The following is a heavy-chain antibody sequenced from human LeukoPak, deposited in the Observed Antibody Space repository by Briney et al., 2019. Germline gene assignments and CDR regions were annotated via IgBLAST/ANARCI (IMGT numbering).Heavy chain of an antibody. J-gene: IGHJ4*02. Sequence: PGGTLRLSCAASGFTFSNYAMSWVRQAPGKGLEWLSGISGGGASAYCADSVKGRFTISRDNAKNTLYLQMNSLRAEDTAVYYCARAPREYSYGTYYFDYWGQGTLVTVSS. D-gene: IGHD5-18*01. CDR3: ARAPREYSYGTYYFDY. CDR2: ISGGGASA. CDR1: GFTFSNYA. V-gene: IGHV3-23*01.